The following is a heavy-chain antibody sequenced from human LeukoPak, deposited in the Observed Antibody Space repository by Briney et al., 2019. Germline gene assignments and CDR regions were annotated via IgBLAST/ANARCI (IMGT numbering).Heavy chain of an antibody. CDR1: GYTFTSYD. CDR3: ARGPHGRIYDILTGFDY. CDR2: MNPNSGNT. J-gene: IGHJ4*02. V-gene: IGHV1-8*03. D-gene: IGHD3-9*01. Sequence: GASVKVSCKASGYTFTSYDINWVRQATGQGLEWMGWMNPNSGNTGYAQKFQGRVTITRNTSISTAYMELSRLRSDDTAVYYCARGPHGRIYDILTGFDYWGQGTLVTVSS.